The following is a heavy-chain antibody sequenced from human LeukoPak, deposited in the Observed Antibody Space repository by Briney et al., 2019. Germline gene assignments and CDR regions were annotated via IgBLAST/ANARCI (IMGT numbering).Heavy chain of an antibody. CDR3: ARERQYSSSPPDY. CDR1: GFTFSSYS. CDR2: ISSSSSTI. J-gene: IGHJ4*02. V-gene: IGHV3-48*01. Sequence: GGSLRLSCAASGFTFSSYSMNWVRQAPGKGLEWVSYISSSSSTIYYADSGKGRFTISRDNAKNSLYLQMNSLRAEDTAVYYCARERQYSSSPPDYWGQGTLVTVSS. D-gene: IGHD6-6*01.